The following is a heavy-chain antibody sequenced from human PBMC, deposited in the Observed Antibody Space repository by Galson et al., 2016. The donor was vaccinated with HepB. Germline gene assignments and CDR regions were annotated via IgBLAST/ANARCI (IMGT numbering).Heavy chain of an antibody. D-gene: IGHD6-13*01. J-gene: IGHJ4*02. CDR1: GFTFSNHY. V-gene: IGHV3-74*01. Sequence: SLRLSCAGSGFTFSNHYMHWVRQAPGKGLVWVSRINSDGSNANYADSVKGRFTISRDNSKNTLYLQMNSLRAEDTAVYYCAKGGIAAAGTPWGFDYWGQGTLVTVSS. CDR2: INSDGSNA. CDR3: AKGGIAAAGTPWGFDY.